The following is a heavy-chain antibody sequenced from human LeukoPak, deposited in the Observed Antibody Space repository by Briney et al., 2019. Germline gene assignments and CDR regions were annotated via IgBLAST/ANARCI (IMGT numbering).Heavy chain of an antibody. CDR1: GDSFGLYS. V-gene: IGHV4-4*07. J-gene: IGHJ5*02. CDR2: VYTSGTT. D-gene: IGHD1-26*01. CDR3: ARGLVYSGTYIDL. Sequence: PSETLSLTCTVSGDSFGLYSWSWVRQPAGKGLEWIGRVYTSGTTNYNPSLKSRVTLSVDTSKKQFSVKLTSVTPADTAVYYCARGLVYSGTYIDLWGQGTLVTVSS.